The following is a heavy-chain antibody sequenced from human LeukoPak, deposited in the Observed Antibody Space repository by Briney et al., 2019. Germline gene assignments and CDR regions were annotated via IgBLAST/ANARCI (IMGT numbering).Heavy chain of an antibody. D-gene: IGHD6-13*01. CDR3: ATGGGSSWQFNWFDP. Sequence: SVKVSCKASGGTFSSYAISWVRQAPGQGLEWMGGIIPIFGTANYPQKFQGRVTITTDESTSTAYMELSSLRSEDTAVYYCATGGGSSWQFNWFDPWGQGTLVTVSS. CDR2: IIPIFGTA. J-gene: IGHJ5*02. V-gene: IGHV1-69*05. CDR1: GGTFSSYA.